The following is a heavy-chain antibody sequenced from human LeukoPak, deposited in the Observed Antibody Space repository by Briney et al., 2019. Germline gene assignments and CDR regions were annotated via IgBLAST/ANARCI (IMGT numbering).Heavy chain of an antibody. V-gene: IGHV3-9*01. CDR3: AKGRSRGYSYGFIFP. CDR1: GFTFDDYA. D-gene: IGHD5-18*01. Sequence: GGSLRLSCAASGFTFDDYAMHWVRQAPGKGLEWVSGISWNSGSIGYADSVKGRFTISRDNAKNSLYLQMNSLRAEDTALYYCAKGRSRGYSYGFIFPWGQGTLVTVSS. J-gene: IGHJ5*02. CDR2: ISWNSGSI.